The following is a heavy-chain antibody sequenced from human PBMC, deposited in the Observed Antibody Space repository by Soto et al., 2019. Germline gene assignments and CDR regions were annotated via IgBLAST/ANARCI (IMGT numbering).Heavy chain of an antibody. J-gene: IGHJ5*02. V-gene: IGHV3-23*01. CDR1: GFTFSSYA. CDR3: AKGTSPAVAAQGSNWFDP. CDR2: ISGSGGST. D-gene: IGHD6-19*01. Sequence: GGSLRLSCAASGFTFSSYAMSWVRQAPGKGLEWVSAISGSGGSTYYADSVKGRFTISRDNSKNTLYLQMNSLRAEDTAVYYCAKGTSPAVAAQGSNWFDPRGQGPLVTVSP.